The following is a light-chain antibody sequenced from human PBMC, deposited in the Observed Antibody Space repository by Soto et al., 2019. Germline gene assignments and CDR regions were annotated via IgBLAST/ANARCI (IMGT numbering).Light chain of an antibody. CDR3: HQYGNSGPWT. CDR1: HSVSSNS. Sequence: IVLTQSPGTLALSPGERATLSCRASHSVSSNSLAWYQQKPGQAPRLLIQGASSRATGTPDRFRGSGSGTDFTLTISRLEPEDFAVYYCHQYGNSGPWTFGQGTKVDIK. CDR2: GAS. V-gene: IGKV3-20*01. J-gene: IGKJ1*01.